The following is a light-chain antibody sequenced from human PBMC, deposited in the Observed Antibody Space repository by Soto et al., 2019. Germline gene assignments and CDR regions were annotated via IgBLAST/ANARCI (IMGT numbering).Light chain of an antibody. CDR1: ITDIGGYNY. CDR3: SSYTTSNTWV. CDR2: EVS. Sequence: QSALTQPASVSGSPGQSITISCSGSITDIGGYNYVSWYQHHPGKAPKLMIYEVSNRPSGLSNRFSGSKSGNTASLTISGLQAEDEGDYYCSSYTTSNTWVFGGGTKVTVL. V-gene: IGLV2-14*01. J-gene: IGLJ3*02.